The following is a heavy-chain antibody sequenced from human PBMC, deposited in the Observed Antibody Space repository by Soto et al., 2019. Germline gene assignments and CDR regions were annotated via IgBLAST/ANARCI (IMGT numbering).Heavy chain of an antibody. CDR3: ARVIGDAYSQGTGRDL. CDR1: GGSLSGYY. D-gene: IGHD5-18*01. V-gene: IGHV4-34*01. J-gene: IGHJ5*02. Sequence: QVQLQQWGAGLLKPSETLSVTCAVYGGSLSGYYWSWIRQPPGKGLGWIGEINHRGGTSYNPSLKSRVIILVDTSKKQVSLKLRSVTAADTAMYYCARVIGDAYSQGTGRDLWGQGTLVSVSS. CDR2: INHRGGT.